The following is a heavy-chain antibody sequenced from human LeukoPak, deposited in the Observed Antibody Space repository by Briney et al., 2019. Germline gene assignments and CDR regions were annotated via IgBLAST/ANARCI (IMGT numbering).Heavy chain of an antibody. CDR2: INPNSGGT. D-gene: IGHD5-12*01. V-gene: IGHV1-2*02. Sequence: GASVKVSCKASGYTFTGYYMHWVRQAPGQGLEWMGWINPNSGGTNYAQKFQGRVTMTRDTSISTAYMELSSLRSEDTAVYYCASYSGYDQGYYYYYMDVWGKGTTVTVSS. CDR3: ASYSGYDQGYYYYYMDV. J-gene: IGHJ6*03. CDR1: GYTFTGYY.